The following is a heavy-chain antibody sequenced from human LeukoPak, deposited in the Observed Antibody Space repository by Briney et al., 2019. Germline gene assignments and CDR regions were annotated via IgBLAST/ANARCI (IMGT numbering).Heavy chain of an antibody. CDR2: ISSSSSYI. CDR1: GFTFSSYS. D-gene: IGHD5/OR15-5a*01. V-gene: IGHV3-21*01. Sequence: PGGSLRLSCAASGFTFSSYSMNWVRQAPGKGLEWVSSISSSSSYIYYADSVKGRFTISRDNAKNSLYLQMNSLRAEDTALYYCARDLAVSSDPVRFDPWGQGTLVTVSS. CDR3: ARDLAVSSDPVRFDP. J-gene: IGHJ5*02.